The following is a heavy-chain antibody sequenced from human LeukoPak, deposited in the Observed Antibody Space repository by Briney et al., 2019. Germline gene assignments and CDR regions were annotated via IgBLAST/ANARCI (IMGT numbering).Heavy chain of an antibody. CDR1: GFTFDDYG. CDR2: INWNGGST. J-gene: IGHJ4*02. D-gene: IGHD6-19*01. Sequence: GGSLRLSCAASGFTFDDYGMSWVRQAPGKGLEWVSGINWNGGSTGYADSVKGRFTISRDNAKNSLYPQMNSLRAEDTALYYCATGYSSGFDYWGQGTLVTVSS. CDR3: ATGYSSGFDY. V-gene: IGHV3-20*04.